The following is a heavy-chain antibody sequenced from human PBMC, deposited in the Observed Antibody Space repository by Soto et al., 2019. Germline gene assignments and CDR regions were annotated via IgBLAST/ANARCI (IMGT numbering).Heavy chain of an antibody. J-gene: IGHJ6*03. CDR2: VNSDGSST. D-gene: IGHD2-2*01. V-gene: IGHV3-74*01. CDR3: ARDAYIVVVPAAIRSYYYYYMDV. Sequence: EVQLVESGGGLVQPGGSLRLSCAASGFTFSSYWMHWVRQAPGKGLVLVSRVNSDGSSTSYADSVKGRFTISRDNAKNTLYLQMNSLRAEDTAVYYCARDAYIVVVPAAIRSYYYYYMDVWGKGTTVTVSS. CDR1: GFTFSSYW.